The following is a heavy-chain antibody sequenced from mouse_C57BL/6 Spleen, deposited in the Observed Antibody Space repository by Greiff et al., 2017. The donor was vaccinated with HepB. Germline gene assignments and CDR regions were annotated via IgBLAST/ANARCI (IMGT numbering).Heavy chain of an antibody. V-gene: IGHV5-6*01. CDR2: ISSGGSYT. CDR1: GFTFSSYG. J-gene: IGHJ3*01. Sequence: EVQLMESGGDLVKPGGSLKLSCAASGFTFSSYGMSWVRQTPDKRLEWVATISSGGSYTYYPDSVKGRFTISRDNAKNTLYLQMSSLKSEDTAMYYCARDDGYSWFAYWGQGTLVTVSA. CDR3: ARDDGYSWFAY. D-gene: IGHD2-3*01.